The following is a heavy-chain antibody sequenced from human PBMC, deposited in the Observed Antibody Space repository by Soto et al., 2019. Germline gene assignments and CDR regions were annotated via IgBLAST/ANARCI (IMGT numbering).Heavy chain of an antibody. CDR1: GGSFSGYY. V-gene: IGHV4-34*01. CDR3: ARGGYRYGSYYYYYMDV. CDR2: INHSGST. J-gene: IGHJ6*03. D-gene: IGHD5-18*01. Sequence: SETLSLTCAVYGGSFSGYYWSWIRQPPGKGLEWIGEINHSGSTNYNPSLKSRVTISVDTSKNQFSLKLSSVTAADTAVYYCARGGYRYGSYYYYYMDVWGKGTTVTVSS.